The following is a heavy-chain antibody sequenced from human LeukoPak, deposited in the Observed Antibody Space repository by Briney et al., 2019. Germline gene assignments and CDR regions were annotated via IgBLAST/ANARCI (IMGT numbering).Heavy chain of an antibody. V-gene: IGHV3-23*01. D-gene: IGHD3-3*01. J-gene: IGHJ6*03. CDR2: ISGSGGSA. CDR3: ARDNYDFWSGYYTSYYYYYYMDV. Sequence: GGSLRLSCAASGFTFSSYGMSWVRQAPGKGLGWVSAISGSGGSAYYADSVKGRFTISRDNSKNTLYLQMNSLRAEDTAVYYCARDNYDFWSGYYTSYYYYYYMDVWGKGTTVTVSS. CDR1: GFTFSSYG.